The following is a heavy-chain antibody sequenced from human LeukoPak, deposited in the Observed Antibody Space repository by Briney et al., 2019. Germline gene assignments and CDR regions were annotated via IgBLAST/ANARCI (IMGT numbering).Heavy chain of an antibody. CDR1: GFTVSNNY. Sequence: PGGSLRLSCAVSGFTVSNNYLSWVRQAPGKGPEWVSVIYSGGATHYADSVKGRFTISRDNSKNTLYLQMNSLRAEDTALYYCASGVVAANYFDYWGQGTLVTVSP. J-gene: IGHJ4*02. CDR2: IYSGGAT. D-gene: IGHD2-15*01. V-gene: IGHV3-53*01. CDR3: ASGVVAANYFDY.